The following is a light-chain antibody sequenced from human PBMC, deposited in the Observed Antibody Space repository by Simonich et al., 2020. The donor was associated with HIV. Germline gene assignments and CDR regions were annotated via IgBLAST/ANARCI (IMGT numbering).Light chain of an antibody. V-gene: IGKV1-5*03. CDR3: QQYNSYSTWT. Sequence: DIQMTQSPSTLSASVGDRVTITCRASQSISSWLAWYQQKPGKAPKPLIYKASSLESAVPSRFSGSGSGTEFTLTISSLQPDDFATYYCQQYNSYSTWTFGQGTKVEIK. J-gene: IGKJ1*01. CDR2: KAS. CDR1: QSISSW.